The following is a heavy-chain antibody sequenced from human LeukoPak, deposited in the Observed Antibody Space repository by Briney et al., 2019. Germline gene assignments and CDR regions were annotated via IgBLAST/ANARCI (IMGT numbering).Heavy chain of an antibody. CDR2: ISYDGSNK. D-gene: IGHD2-2*01. CDR3: AKDLYCSSTSCPEDFYYYYGMDV. Sequence: PGRSLRLSCAASGFTFSSYGMHWVRQAPGKGLEWVAVISYDGSNKYYADSVKGRFTISRDNSKNTLYLQMNSLRAEDTAVYYCAKDLYCSSTSCPEDFYYYYGMDVWGQGTTVTVSS. V-gene: IGHV3-30*18. J-gene: IGHJ6*02. CDR1: GFTFSSYG.